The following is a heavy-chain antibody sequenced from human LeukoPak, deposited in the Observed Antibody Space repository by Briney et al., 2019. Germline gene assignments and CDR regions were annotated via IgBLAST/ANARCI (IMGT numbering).Heavy chain of an antibody. CDR2: ISYDGSNK. CDR1: GFTFSSYG. V-gene: IGHV3-30*18. D-gene: IGHD4-11*01. J-gene: IGHJ4*02. Sequence: PGRSLRLSCAASGFTFSSYGMHWVRQAPGKGLEWVAVISYDGSNKYYADSVKGRFTISRDNSKNTLYLQMNSLRAEDTAVYYCAKSYSNYEWYFDYWGQGTLVTVSP. CDR3: AKSYSNYEWYFDY.